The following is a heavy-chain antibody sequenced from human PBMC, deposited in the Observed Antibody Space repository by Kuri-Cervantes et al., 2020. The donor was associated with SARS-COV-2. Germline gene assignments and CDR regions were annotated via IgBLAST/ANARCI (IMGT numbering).Heavy chain of an antibody. CDR1: GYTFTSYD. V-gene: IGHV1-8*01. CDR3: ARVPYSSGLYYYYYYYMDV. D-gene: IGHD6-19*01. CDR2: MNPNSGNT. Sequence: ASVKVSCKASGYTFTSYDINWVRQATRQGLEWMGWMNPNSGNTGYAQKFQGRVTMTRNTSISTAYMELSSLRSEDTAEYYCARVPYSSGLYYYYYYYMDVWGKGTTVTVSS. J-gene: IGHJ6*03.